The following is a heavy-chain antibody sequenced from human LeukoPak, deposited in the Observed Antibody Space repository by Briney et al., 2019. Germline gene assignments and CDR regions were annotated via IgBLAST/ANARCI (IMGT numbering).Heavy chain of an antibody. Sequence: GGSLRLSCAASGFTVSSNYMSWVRQAPGKGLEGVSVIYSGGSTYYADSVKGRFTISRDNSKNTLYLQMNSLRAEDTAVYYCTTPYYDFWSGYSDHWGQGTLVTVSS. CDR1: GFTVSSNY. D-gene: IGHD3-3*01. J-gene: IGHJ4*02. V-gene: IGHV3-66*01. CDR2: IYSGGST. CDR3: TTPYYDFWSGYSDH.